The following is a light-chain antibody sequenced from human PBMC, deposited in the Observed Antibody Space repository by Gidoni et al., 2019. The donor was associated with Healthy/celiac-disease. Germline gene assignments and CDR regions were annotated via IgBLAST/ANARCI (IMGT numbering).Light chain of an antibody. CDR3: AAWDDSVNGWV. Sequence: QSVLTQPPSASGTPGQRVTISCSGSSSHIGSNTVNWYQQPPGTAPKLLIYSNNQRPSGVPDRFSGSKSGTSASLAISGLQSEDEADYYCAAWDDSVNGWVFGGGTKLTVL. V-gene: IGLV1-44*01. CDR2: SNN. CDR1: SSHIGSNT. J-gene: IGLJ3*02.